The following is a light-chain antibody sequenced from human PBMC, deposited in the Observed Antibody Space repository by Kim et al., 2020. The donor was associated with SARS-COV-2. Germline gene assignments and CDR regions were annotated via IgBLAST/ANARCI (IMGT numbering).Light chain of an antibody. CDR3: QQYNILTWT. CDR2: DAS. Sequence: ASVGDRVTITCRASQSISTWLAWYQQKPGKAPKLLIYDASFLESGVPSRFSGSGSGTEFTLTISSLQPDDFATYFCQQYNILTWTFGQGTKVDIK. V-gene: IGKV1-5*01. J-gene: IGKJ1*01. CDR1: QSISTW.